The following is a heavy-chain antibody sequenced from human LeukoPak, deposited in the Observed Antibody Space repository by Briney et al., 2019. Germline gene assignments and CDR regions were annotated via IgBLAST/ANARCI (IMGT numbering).Heavy chain of an antibody. J-gene: IGHJ6*03. V-gene: IGHV1-69*01. CDR3: ARMYYDFWSGLVGSQRTNYYYYYMDV. Sequence: SVKVSCKASGCTFSSYAISWVRQAPGQGLEWMGGIIPIFGTANYAQKFQGRVTITADESTSTAYMELSSLRSDDTAVYYCARMYYDFWSGLVGSQRTNYYYYYMDVWGKGTTVTVSS. CDR1: GCTFSSYA. D-gene: IGHD3-3*01. CDR2: IIPIFGTA.